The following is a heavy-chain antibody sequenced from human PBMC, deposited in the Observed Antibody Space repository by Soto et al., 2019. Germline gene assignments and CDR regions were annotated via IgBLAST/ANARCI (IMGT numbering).Heavy chain of an antibody. CDR3: ARAYCSGGSCYLDYYGMDV. CDR1: GYTFTSYG. D-gene: IGHD2-15*01. Sequence: ASVKVSCKASGYTFTSYGISWVRQAPGQGLEWMGWISAYNGNTNYAQKLQGRVTMTTDTSTSTAHMELRSLRSDDTAVYYCARAYCSGGSCYLDYYGMDVWGQGTTVTVSS. V-gene: IGHV1-18*01. J-gene: IGHJ6*02. CDR2: ISAYNGNT.